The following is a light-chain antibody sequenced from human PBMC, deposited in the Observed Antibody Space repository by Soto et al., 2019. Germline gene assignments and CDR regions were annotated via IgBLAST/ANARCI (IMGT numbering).Light chain of an antibody. J-gene: IGKJ3*01. Sequence: DIQMTQSPSSLSASVGDRVTITCRASQSMSSYLNWYQQKPGKAPKLLIYAASSLQSGVPSRFSGSGSGTDFTLTISSLQPEDFATYYCQQSYSTPFFGPGTKVDIK. CDR2: AAS. V-gene: IGKV1-39*01. CDR3: QQSYSTPF. CDR1: QSMSSY.